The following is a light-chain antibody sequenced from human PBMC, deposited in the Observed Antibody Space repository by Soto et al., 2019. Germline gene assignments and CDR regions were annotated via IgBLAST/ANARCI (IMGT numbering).Light chain of an antibody. CDR1: QRISTW. CDR3: QQSYSTSIT. V-gene: IGKV1-5*01. CDR2: DAS. Sequence: DIQMTQSPSTLSALVGDRVTMSCRASQRISTWLAWYKQEPGKAPTLLIYDASILKSGVPSTFSGSGSGTDFTLTISSLQPEDFATYYCQQSYSTSITFGQGTRLEIK. J-gene: IGKJ5*01.